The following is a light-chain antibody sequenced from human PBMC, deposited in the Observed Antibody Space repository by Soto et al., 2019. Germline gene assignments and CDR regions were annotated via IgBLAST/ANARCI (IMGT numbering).Light chain of an antibody. V-gene: IGKV1-27*01. Sequence: DIQMTQSPSSLSASVGGRVTITCRARQGISNYLAWYQQQPGKVPKLLIYVASTLQSGVPSRFSGSGSGTDFTLTISSLQPEDVATYYCQKYNSAPWTFGQGTKVEIK. CDR3: QKYNSAPWT. CDR1: QGISNY. CDR2: VAS. J-gene: IGKJ1*01.